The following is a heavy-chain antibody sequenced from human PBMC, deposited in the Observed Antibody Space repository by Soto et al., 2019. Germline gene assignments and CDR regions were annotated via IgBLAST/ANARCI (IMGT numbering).Heavy chain of an antibody. J-gene: IGHJ6*02. CDR2: IYSSGST. D-gene: IGHD3-10*01. Sequence: PSETLSLTCIVSRDSISSVGYYWSWIGQLPGKGLEWIGYIYSSGSTHYNPSLKSRVTISIDTSKNQFSLNLSSVTVADTAVYFCARDRRFGDPSMDVWGQGTTVTVSS. V-gene: IGHV4-31*03. CDR1: RDSISSVGYY. CDR3: ARDRRFGDPSMDV.